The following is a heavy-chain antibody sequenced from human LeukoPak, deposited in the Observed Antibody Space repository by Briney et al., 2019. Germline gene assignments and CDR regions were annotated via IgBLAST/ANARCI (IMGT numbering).Heavy chain of an antibody. J-gene: IGHJ5*02. D-gene: IGHD4-17*01. Sequence: PGGSLRLSCAASGFTFSSYEMNWVRQAPGKGLEWVSAISGSGGSTYYADSVKGRFTISRDNSKNTLYLQMNGLRAEDTAVYYCAKAADYGDYVVWFDPWGQGTLVTVSS. CDR1: GFTFSSYE. CDR3: AKAADYGDYVVWFDP. V-gene: IGHV3-23*01. CDR2: ISGSGGST.